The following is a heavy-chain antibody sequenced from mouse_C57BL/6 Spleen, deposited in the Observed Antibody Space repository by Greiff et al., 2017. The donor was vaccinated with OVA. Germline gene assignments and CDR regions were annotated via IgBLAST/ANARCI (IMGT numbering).Heavy chain of an antibody. CDR2: IRLKSDNYAT. D-gene: IGHD1-1*01. J-gene: IGHJ1*03. Sequence: DVQLQESGGGLVQPGGSMKLSCVASGFTFSNYWMNWVRQSPEKGLEWVAQIRLKSDNYATHYAESVKWRFTISRDDSKSSVYLQMNNLRAEDTGIYYCTATTVGYFDVWGTGTTVTVSS. CDR3: TATTVGYFDV. V-gene: IGHV6-3*01. CDR1: GFTFSNYW.